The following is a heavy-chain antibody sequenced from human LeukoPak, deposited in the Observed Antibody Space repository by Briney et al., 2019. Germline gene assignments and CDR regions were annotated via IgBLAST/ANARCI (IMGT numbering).Heavy chain of an antibody. CDR1: GGSISSSSYY. J-gene: IGHJ4*02. V-gene: IGHV4-39*01. Sequence: PSETLSLTCTVSGGSISSSSYYWGWIRQPPGKGLEWIGSIYYSGSTCYNPSLKSRVTISVDTSKNQFSLKLSSVTAADTAVYYCARGGTDSSSWYYFDYWGQGTLVTVSS. D-gene: IGHD6-13*01. CDR3: ARGGTDSSSWYYFDY. CDR2: IYYSGST.